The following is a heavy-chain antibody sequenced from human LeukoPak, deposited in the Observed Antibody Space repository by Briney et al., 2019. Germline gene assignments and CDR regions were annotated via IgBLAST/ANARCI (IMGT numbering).Heavy chain of an antibody. CDR1: GFTFTDYY. CDR2: ISSSGSYI. Sequence: GGSLRLSCAASGFTFTDYYMSWIRQAPGKGLEWVSFISSSGSYIYHADSVKGRFTISRDNAKNSLYLQMNSLRAEDTAVYYCARAFVVVTASDAFDIWGQGTMVTVSS. V-gene: IGHV3-11*04. CDR3: ARAFVVVTASDAFDI. J-gene: IGHJ3*02. D-gene: IGHD2-21*02.